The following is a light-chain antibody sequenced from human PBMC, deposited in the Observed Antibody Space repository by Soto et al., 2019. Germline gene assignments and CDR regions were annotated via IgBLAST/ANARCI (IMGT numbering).Light chain of an antibody. CDR2: DAS. CDR1: QSVSSY. V-gene: IGKV3-11*01. Sequence: EIVLTQSPATLSLSPGERATLSCRASQSVSSYLAWYQQKPGQAPRLLIYDASNRATGIPARFSGSGSGTDVTLTIRSLEPEDFAVYYCQQRPTFGPGTKVDIK. CDR3: QQRPT. J-gene: IGKJ3*01.